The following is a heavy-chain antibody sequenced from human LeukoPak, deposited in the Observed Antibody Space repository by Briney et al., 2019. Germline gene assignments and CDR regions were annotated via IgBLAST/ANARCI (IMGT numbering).Heavy chain of an antibody. CDR2: IYYSGST. CDR1: GGSISSYY. Sequence: SETLSLTCTVSGGSISSYYWSWIRQPPGKGLEWIGYIYYSGSTNYNPSLKSRVTISVDTSKNQLSLKLSSVTAADTAVYYCARDLYSSSWLNYFDYWGQGTLVTVSS. J-gene: IGHJ4*02. V-gene: IGHV4-59*01. D-gene: IGHD6-13*01. CDR3: ARDLYSSSWLNYFDY.